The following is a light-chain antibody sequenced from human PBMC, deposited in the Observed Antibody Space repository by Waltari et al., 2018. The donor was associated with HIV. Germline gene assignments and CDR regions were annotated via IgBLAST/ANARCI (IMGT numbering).Light chain of an antibody. CDR1: RSDVGGYTH. V-gene: IGLV2-14*01. CDR3: SSYTSSSTLVV. CDR2: DVS. Sequence: QSALTQPASVSGSPGPSITISCTGTRSDVGGYTHFTWHQQHPGKAPKLMIYDVSNRPSGVSNRFSGSKSGNTASLTISGLQAEDEADYYCSSYTSSSTLVVFGGGTKLTVL. J-gene: IGLJ2*01.